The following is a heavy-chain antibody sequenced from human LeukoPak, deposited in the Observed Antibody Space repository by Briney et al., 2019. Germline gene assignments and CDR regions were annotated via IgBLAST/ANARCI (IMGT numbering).Heavy chain of an antibody. CDR1: GYTFINYW. CDR3: ARGGRYYYYMDV. D-gene: IGHD6-25*01. V-gene: IGHV5-51*01. CDR2: IYPGDSDT. Sequence: GESLKISCKGSGYTFINYWIAWVRQMPGKGLEWMGIIYPGDSDTRYSPSFQGQVTISVDKSINSAYLQWSSLKASDTAMYYCARGGRYYYYMDVWAKGTTVTVSS. J-gene: IGHJ6*03.